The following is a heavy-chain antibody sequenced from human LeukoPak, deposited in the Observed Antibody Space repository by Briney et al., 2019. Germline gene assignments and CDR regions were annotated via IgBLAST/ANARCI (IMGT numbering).Heavy chain of an antibody. CDR2: ISGSGGST. D-gene: IGHD1-20*01. Sequence: GGSLRLSCAASGFTFSSYAMSWVRQAPGKGLEWVSAISGSGGSTYYADSVKGRFTISRDDSKNTLYLQMNSLRAEDTAVYYCAKGTPNWNDYFHFDYWGQGTLATVSS. V-gene: IGHV3-23*01. J-gene: IGHJ4*02. CDR3: AKGTPNWNDYFHFDY. CDR1: GFTFSSYA.